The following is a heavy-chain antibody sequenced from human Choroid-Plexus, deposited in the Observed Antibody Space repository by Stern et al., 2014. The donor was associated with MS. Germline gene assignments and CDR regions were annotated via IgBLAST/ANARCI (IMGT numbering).Heavy chain of an antibody. Sequence: VHLVESGGGVVQPGRPLRLSCVASGFTFGSCAMHWVRQAPGKGLEWVAGVSYDGSNKYYADSVKGRFTISRDNSQSTLYMQMSSLRPEDTAVYYCAKDRQYLTYFFDHWGQGSLVTVSS. CDR2: VSYDGSNK. CDR3: AKDRQYLTYFFDH. CDR1: GFTFGSCA. V-gene: IGHV3-30*18. D-gene: IGHD2/OR15-2a*01. J-gene: IGHJ5*02.